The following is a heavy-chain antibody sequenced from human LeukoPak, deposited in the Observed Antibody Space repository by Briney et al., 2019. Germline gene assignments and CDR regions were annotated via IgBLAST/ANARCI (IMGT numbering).Heavy chain of an antibody. CDR2: IGGSGGST. J-gene: IGHJ4*02. D-gene: IGHD6-13*01. V-gene: IGHV3-23*01. CDR3: AKVETAAAATLRGFDY. CDR1: GFTFSSYA. Sequence: GGSLRLSCAAPGFTFSSYAMSWVRQAPGKGLEWVSSIGGSGGSTYYADSVKGRFTISRDNSKNTLYLQMNSLRAEDTAVYYCAKVETAAAATLRGFDYWGQGTLVTVSS.